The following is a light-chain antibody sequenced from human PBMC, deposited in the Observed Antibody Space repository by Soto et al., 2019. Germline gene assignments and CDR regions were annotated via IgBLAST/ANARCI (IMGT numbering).Light chain of an antibody. CDR2: DAS. V-gene: IGKV3-11*01. J-gene: IGKJ3*01. Sequence: EIVLTQSPATLSLSPGERATLSCRASESTSGYLAWYQQKPGQAPRLLIYDASNRATGIPARFSGSGSGKDFTLTISSLEPEDFAVYYCQQRSNIFGPGTKVDIK. CDR3: QQRSNI. CDR1: ESTSGY.